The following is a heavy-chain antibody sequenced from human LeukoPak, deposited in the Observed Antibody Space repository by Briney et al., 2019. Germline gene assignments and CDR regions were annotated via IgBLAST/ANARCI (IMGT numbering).Heavy chain of an antibody. Sequence: GGSLRLSCAASGFTFSSDSMNWVRQAPGKGREGGSSISSSSSYIYYADSVKGRFTISRDNAKNPLYLQINSLRAEDAAVYYCATRLRYFDWLFHDAFDIWGQGTMVTVSS. D-gene: IGHD3-9*01. CDR3: ATRLRYFDWLFHDAFDI. CDR1: GFTFSSDS. J-gene: IGHJ3*02. CDR2: ISSSSSYI. V-gene: IGHV3-21*01.